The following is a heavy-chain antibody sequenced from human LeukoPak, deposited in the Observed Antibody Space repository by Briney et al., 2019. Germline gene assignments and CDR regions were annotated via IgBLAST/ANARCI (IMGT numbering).Heavy chain of an antibody. CDR3: ARANYYYDSSGYYAGLVYYGMDV. D-gene: IGHD3-22*01. J-gene: IGHJ6*02. CDR2: IYYSGST. CDR1: GGSISSYY. V-gene: IGHV4-59*01. Sequence: PSETLSLTCTVSGGSISSYYWSWIRQPPGKGLEWIGYIYYSGSTNYNPSLKSRVTISVDTSKNQFSLKLSSVTAADTAVYNCARANYYYDSSGYYAGLVYYGMDVWGQGTTVTVSS.